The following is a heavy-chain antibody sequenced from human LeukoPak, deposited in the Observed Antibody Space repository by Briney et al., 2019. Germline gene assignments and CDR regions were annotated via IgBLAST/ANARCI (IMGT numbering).Heavy chain of an antibody. CDR1: GGTFSSYA. CDR2: IDPTPAIT. J-gene: IGHJ4*02. Sequence: SVKVSCKVSGGTFSSYAISWVRQAPGQGLEWMGRIDPTPAITNYAQNFQGRVTITADKSSNTVYMELSSLRSEDTAVYYCARRADCGGSCFINYFDSWGQGTLVTVSS. CDR3: ARRADCGGSCFINYFDS. V-gene: IGHV1-69*04. D-gene: IGHD2-21*01.